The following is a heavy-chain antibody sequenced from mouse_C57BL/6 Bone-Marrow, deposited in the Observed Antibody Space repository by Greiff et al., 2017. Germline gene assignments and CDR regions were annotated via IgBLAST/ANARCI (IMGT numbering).Heavy chain of an antibody. Sequence: EVMLVDSGGGLVKPGGSLKLSCAASGFTFSSYAMSWVRQTPEKRLEWVATISDGGSYTYYPDNVKGRFTISRDNAKNNLYLQMSHLKSEDTAMYYCARDDYDPAWFAYWGQGTLVTVSA. D-gene: IGHD2-4*01. CDR2: ISDGGSYT. J-gene: IGHJ3*01. CDR1: GFTFSSYA. V-gene: IGHV5-4*01. CDR3: ARDDYDPAWFAY.